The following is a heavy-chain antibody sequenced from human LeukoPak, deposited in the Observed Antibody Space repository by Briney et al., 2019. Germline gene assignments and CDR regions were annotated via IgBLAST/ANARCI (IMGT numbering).Heavy chain of an antibody. J-gene: IGHJ4*02. CDR2: IWYDGSNK. V-gene: IGHV3-33*01. CDR3: AREVGISMIVSEPGFDY. Sequence: GRSLRLSCAASGFTFSSYGVHWARQAPGRGLEWVEVIWYDGSNKYYADSVKGRFTISRDNSKNTLYLQMNSRRAEDTAVYYCAREVGISMIVSEPGFDYWGQGTLVTVSS. CDR1: GFTFSSYG. D-gene: IGHD3-22*01.